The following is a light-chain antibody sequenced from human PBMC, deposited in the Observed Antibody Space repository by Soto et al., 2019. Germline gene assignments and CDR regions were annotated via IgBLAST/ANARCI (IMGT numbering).Light chain of an antibody. CDR1: SSDVGGYNY. J-gene: IGLJ1*01. CDR3: CSCAGGYTYV. CDR2: DVS. V-gene: IGLV2-11*01. Sequence: QSALTQPRSVSGSPGQSVTISCTGTSSDVGGYNYVSWYQQHPGKAPKLMIYDVSKRPSGVPDRFSGSKSGNTASLTISGLRAEDEADYYCCSCAGGYTYVFGTGTKVTVL.